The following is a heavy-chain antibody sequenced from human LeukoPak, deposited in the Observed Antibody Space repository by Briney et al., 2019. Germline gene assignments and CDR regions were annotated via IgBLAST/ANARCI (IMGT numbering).Heavy chain of an antibody. CDR1: GFTFSSHA. CDR3: AKGGSTSRVTTSRVVFDYYYYMDV. D-gene: IGHD4-17*01. V-gene: IGHV3-23*01. CDR2: LSGSGGST. Sequence: GGSLRLSCAASGFTFSSHAMSWVRQAPGKGLEWVSSLSGSGGSTHHADSVKGRFSISRDNSKNTLYLQLNSLRAEDTAVYYCAKGGSTSRVTTSRVVFDYYYYMDVWGKGTPVTVSS. J-gene: IGHJ6*03.